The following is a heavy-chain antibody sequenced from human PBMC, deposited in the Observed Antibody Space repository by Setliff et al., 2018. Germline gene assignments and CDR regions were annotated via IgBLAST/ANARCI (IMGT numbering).Heavy chain of an antibody. CDR3: AREGGDGDSSGYYPPLDY. Sequence: ASVKVSCKASGFTFKTYSFSWIRQAPGQGLEWVGWISGYNGNTIYAQNFQDRVTMTTDASTNTAYMELRSLRSDDTAIYYCAREGGDGDSSGYYPPLDYWGQGTLVTVSS. V-gene: IGHV1-18*01. CDR2: ISGYNGNT. D-gene: IGHD3-22*01. J-gene: IGHJ4*02. CDR1: GFTFKTYS.